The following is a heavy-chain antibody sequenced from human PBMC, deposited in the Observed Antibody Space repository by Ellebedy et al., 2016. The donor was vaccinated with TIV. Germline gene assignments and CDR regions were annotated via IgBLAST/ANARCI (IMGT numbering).Heavy chain of an antibody. CDR1: GFTFSSYA. V-gene: IGHV3-23*01. CDR2: ITCSYINT. Sequence: GGSLRLXCAAAGFTFSSYAMRWVRQAPGKGLEWVSAITCSYINTYYADSVKGRFTISRDNSKNTLYLHRNSLRAEDTAVYYCAKLSVGDIDAFDIWGQGTMVTVSS. J-gene: IGHJ3*02. CDR3: AKLSVGDIDAFDI. D-gene: IGHD1-26*01.